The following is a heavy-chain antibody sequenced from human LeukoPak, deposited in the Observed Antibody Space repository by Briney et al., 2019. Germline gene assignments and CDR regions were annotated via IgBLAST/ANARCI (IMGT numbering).Heavy chain of an antibody. D-gene: IGHD5-18*01. J-gene: IGHJ4*02. CDR3: AKRIQSAMATGY. Sequence: GGSLRLSCAASGFTVSSNYMSWVRQAPGKGLEWVSVIYSGGSTYYADSVKGRFTISRDNSKNTLYLQMNSLRAEDTAVYYCAKRIQSAMATGYWGQGTLVTVSS. CDR1: GFTVSSNY. V-gene: IGHV3-66*01. CDR2: IYSGGST.